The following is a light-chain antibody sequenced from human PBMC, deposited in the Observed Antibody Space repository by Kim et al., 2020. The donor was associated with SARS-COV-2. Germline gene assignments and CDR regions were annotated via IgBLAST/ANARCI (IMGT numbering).Light chain of an antibody. J-gene: IGLJ2*01. Sequence: GKTETISCTRSSASIASNYVQWYQQRPGSAPTTVIYENNHRPSGVPDRFSGSIDSTSDSASLTISGLENEDEADYYCQSYDSSNQVFGGGTQLTVL. V-gene: IGLV6-57*03. CDR1: SASIASNY. CDR2: ENN. CDR3: QSYDSSNQV.